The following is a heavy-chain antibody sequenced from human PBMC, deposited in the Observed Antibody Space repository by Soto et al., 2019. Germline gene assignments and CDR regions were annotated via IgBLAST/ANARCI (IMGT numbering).Heavy chain of an antibody. CDR1: GFTFSSYA. CDR2: ISGSGGST. CDR3: AKVGYCSGGSCYSSRYYYMDV. Sequence: GGSLRLSCAASGFTFSSYAMSWVRQAPGKGLEWVSAISGSGGSTYYADSVKGRFTISRDNSKNTLYLQMNSLRAEDTAVYYCAKVGYCSGGSCYSSRYYYMDVWGKGTTVTVSS. J-gene: IGHJ6*03. V-gene: IGHV3-23*01. D-gene: IGHD2-15*01.